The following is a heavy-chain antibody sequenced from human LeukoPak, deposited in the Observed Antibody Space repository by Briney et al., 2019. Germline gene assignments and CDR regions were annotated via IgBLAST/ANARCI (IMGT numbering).Heavy chain of an antibody. CDR2: ISWNSGSI. CDR1: GFTFDDYA. J-gene: IGHJ4*02. CDR3: AKAGYVWGSYRYPIDY. V-gene: IGHV3-9*01. Sequence: QPGRSLRLSCAASGFTFDDYAMHWVRQAPGKGLEWVSGISWNSGSIGYADSVKGRFTISRDNAKNSLYLQMNSLRAEDTALYYCAKAGYVWGSYRYPIDYWGQGTLVTASS. D-gene: IGHD3-16*02.